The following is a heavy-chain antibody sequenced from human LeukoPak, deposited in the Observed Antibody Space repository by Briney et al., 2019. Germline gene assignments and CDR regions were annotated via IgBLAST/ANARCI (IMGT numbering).Heavy chain of an antibody. CDR2: ISAYNGNT. J-gene: IGHJ4*02. D-gene: IGHD3-10*01. Sequence: ASVKVCCKASGYTFTSYGISWVRQAPGQGLEWMGWISAYNGNTSYAQKFQGRVTMTTDTSTSTAYMELRSLRSDDTAVYYCARDRRGGSGSYSRPFDYWGQGTLVTVSS. CDR3: ARDRRGGSGSYSRPFDY. V-gene: IGHV1-18*01. CDR1: GYTFTSYG.